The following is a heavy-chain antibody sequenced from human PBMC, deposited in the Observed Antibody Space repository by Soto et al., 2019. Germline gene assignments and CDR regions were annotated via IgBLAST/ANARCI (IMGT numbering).Heavy chain of an antibody. CDR2: IRSKAYGGTT. J-gene: IGHJ4*02. D-gene: IGHD2-15*01. V-gene: IGHV3-49*03. CDR3: TRDPTILRYCSGGSCYYFEY. CDR1: GFTFGDYA. Sequence: PGGSLRLSCTASGFTFGDYAMSWFRQAPGKGLEWVGFIRSKAYGGTTEYAASVKGRFTISRDDSKSIAYLQMNSLKTEDTAVYYCTRDPTILRYCSGGSCYYFEYWGQGTLVTVSS.